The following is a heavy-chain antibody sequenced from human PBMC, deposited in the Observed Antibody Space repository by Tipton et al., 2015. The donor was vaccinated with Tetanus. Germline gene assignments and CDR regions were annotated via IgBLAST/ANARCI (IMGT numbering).Heavy chain of an antibody. J-gene: IGHJ4*02. D-gene: IGHD2-2*01. CDR1: GGSISSSY. CDR3: AREVPAAGHFDS. V-gene: IGHV4-59*01. CDR2: VYYNGNT. Sequence: LRLSCTVSGGSISSSYWNWIRQPPGKGLEWIGYVYYNGNTHYNPALKSRVTISVDTSKNQFSLKLSSVTAADTAIYYCAREVPAAGHFDSWGQGTLVTVSS.